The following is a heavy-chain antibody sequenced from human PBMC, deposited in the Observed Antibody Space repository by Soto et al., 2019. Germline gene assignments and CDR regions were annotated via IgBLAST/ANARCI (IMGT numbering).Heavy chain of an antibody. CDR1: GFTFSSYW. CDR3: SRSGSSGYCCCMDD. CDR2: INSDGSST. D-gene: IGHD6-6*01. Sequence: EVQLVESGGGLVQPGGSLRLSCAASGFTFSSYWMHWVRQAPGQGLVWVSRINSDGSSTNYADSVKGRFTISRDNARNSLCLRWYSLCAAVPSDYYCSRSGSSGYCCCMDDWGQGTTVTVSS. J-gene: IGHJ6*02. V-gene: IGHV3-74*01.